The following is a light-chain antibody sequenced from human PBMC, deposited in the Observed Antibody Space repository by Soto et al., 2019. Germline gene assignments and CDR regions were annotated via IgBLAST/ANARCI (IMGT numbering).Light chain of an antibody. J-gene: IGKJ4*01. CDR1: QSISRS. CDR3: QHRTNWLT. V-gene: IGKV3-11*01. Sequence: IVLTQSPATLSLSPGERATLSCRASQSISRSLVWYQQKPGQTPRLLIYEASNRATGIPARFSGSGSGTDFTLTISSLEPEDFAVYYCQHRTNWLTFGGGTKVEMK. CDR2: EAS.